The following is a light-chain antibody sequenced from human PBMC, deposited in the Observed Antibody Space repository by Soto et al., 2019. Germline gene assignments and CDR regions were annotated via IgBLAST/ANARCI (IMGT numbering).Light chain of an antibody. V-gene: IGKV1-5*01. Sequence: DIQMTQSPSTLSATAGDRVTITCRASQSISAWLAWYQKKPGKAPKLLIYDASNLASGVPSRFSGSGSGTDFTLTISRLEPEDFAVYYCQQYGSSPPTFGQGTKVDIK. J-gene: IGKJ1*01. CDR3: QQYGSSPPT. CDR1: QSISAW. CDR2: DAS.